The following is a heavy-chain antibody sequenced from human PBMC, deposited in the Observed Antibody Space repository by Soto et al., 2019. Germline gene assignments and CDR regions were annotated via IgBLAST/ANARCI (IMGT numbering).Heavy chain of an antibody. CDR2: MNPNSGNT. J-gene: IGHJ5*01. D-gene: IGHD6-19*01. V-gene: IGHV1-8*01. Sequence: QVQLVQSGTEVKTPGASVKVSCKASGYTFTSFDIQWVRQTTGQGREWMGWMNPNSGNTGYAQKFQGRVTMTRDTSITTAYMELSSLNSEDTAVYYCARERAYGWDWFDSWGQGTLVTVSS. CDR1: GYTFTSFD. CDR3: ARERAYGWDWFDS.